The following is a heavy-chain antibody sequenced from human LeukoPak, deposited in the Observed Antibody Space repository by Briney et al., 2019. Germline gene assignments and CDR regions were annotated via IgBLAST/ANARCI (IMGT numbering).Heavy chain of an antibody. CDR1: GYTFTSYY. J-gene: IGHJ4*02. V-gene: IGHV1-46*01. CDR3: ARDLGYYYDSSGYYYLPDY. D-gene: IGHD3-22*01. Sequence: ASVKVSCKASGYTFTSYYMHWVRQAPGQGLEWMGIINPSGGSTSYAQKFQGRVTMTRDTSTSTVYMELSSLRSEDTAMYYCARDLGYYYDSSGYYYLPDYWGQGTLVTVSS. CDR2: INPSGGST.